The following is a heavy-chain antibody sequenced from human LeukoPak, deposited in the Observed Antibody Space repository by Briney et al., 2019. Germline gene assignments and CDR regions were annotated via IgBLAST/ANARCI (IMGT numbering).Heavy chain of an antibody. Sequence: GASVKVSCKASGYTFSSYGISWVRQAPGQGLEWMGWISAYNGNTNYRQKLQGRVTTTTDTFTGTAYMDLRSLRSDDTAIYYCARDSPDGSGTYYNDSPDYWGQGTLVTVSS. J-gene: IGHJ4*02. CDR1: GYTFSSYG. D-gene: IGHD3-10*01. CDR3: ARDSPDGSGTYYNDSPDY. CDR2: ISAYNGNT. V-gene: IGHV1-18*01.